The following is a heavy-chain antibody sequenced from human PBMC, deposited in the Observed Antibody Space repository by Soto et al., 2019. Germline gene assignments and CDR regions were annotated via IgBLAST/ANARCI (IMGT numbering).Heavy chain of an antibody. CDR3: ARFDCSGLGGKCFYYMDE. V-gene: IGHV4-39*01. J-gene: IGHJ6*03. D-gene: IGHD6-19*01. CDR2: IYFSGKS. CDR1: GGSVRSSRYY. Sequence: SETLSLTCTVSGGSVRSSRYYWGWIRQPPGKGLECIGTIYFSGKSYYNPSLKSRVTMSVDTSKNQFSLEVSSVAAADTAIYYCARFDCSGLGGKCFYYMDECGKGTRVTVCS.